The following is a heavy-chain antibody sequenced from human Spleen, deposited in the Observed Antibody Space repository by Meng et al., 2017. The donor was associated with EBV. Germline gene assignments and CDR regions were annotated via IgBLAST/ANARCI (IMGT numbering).Heavy chain of an antibody. Sequence: EGQLEESGGGLVKPGESLRLSCVASGFTLRSYGMHWVRLAPGKGLEWVSSISSNSIDIYYEDSVKGRFTISRDNAKNSLFLQMNSLRAEDTAVYYCARDRTSNRFDYWGQGTLVTVSS. CDR1: GFTLRSYG. D-gene: IGHD2-8*01. J-gene: IGHJ4*02. CDR3: ARDRTSNRFDY. CDR2: ISSNSIDI. V-gene: IGHV3-21*01.